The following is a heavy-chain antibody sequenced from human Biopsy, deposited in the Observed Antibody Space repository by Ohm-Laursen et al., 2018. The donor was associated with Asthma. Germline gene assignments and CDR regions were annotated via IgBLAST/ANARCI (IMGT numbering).Heavy chain of an antibody. CDR2: IWYDGGYK. Sequence: SLRLSCTASGFTFSSYGIHWVRQAPGKGLEWVAAIWYDGGYKDNVDSVKGRFTISRDNSKNTLYLQMNSLRAEDTAVYYCARDIVATMIGYYYYGMDVWGQGTTVTVSS. J-gene: IGHJ6*02. CDR3: ARDIVATMIGYYYYGMDV. D-gene: IGHD5-12*01. V-gene: IGHV3-33*01. CDR1: GFTFSSYG.